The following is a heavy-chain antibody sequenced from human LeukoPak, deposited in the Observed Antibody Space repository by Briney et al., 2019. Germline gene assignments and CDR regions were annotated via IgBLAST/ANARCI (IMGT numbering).Heavy chain of an antibody. D-gene: IGHD5-12*01. CDR2: INPNSGDT. CDR3: AKDRAHVGTMVDVFDF. J-gene: IGHJ3*01. Sequence: ASVKVSCKTSVFTFTTYYIHWVRQAPGQGPEWMGWINPNSGDTKYARKFQGRVIMARDTSITTAYMELRRLTSDDTAMYYCAKDRAHVGTMVDVFDFWGQGTMVTVAS. V-gene: IGHV1-2*02. CDR1: VFTFTTYY.